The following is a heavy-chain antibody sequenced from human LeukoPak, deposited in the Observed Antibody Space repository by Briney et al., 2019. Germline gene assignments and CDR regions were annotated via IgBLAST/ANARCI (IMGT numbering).Heavy chain of an antibody. V-gene: IGHV4-59*01. J-gene: IGHJ5*02. CDR3: ARSRDSSGYRNNWFDP. CDR1: DDXISSYY. Sequence: SETLSLTCTVSDDXISSYYCSWIRQPPGKGLKWIGYIYPSGSTNYNPSLKSRVTMSVDTSKNQFSLKLNSVTAADTAVYYCARSRDSSGYRNNWFDPWGQGTLVTVSS. D-gene: IGHD3-22*01. CDR2: IYPSGST.